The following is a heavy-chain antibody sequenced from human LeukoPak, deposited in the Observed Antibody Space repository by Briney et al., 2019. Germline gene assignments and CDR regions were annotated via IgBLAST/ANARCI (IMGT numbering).Heavy chain of an antibody. CDR2: MNPNSGNT. CDR3: ARAVVVITGAYYFDY. D-gene: IGHD3-22*01. Sequence: ASVKVSCKASGYTFTSYDINWVRQATGQGLEWMGWMNPNSGNTGYAQKFQGRVTITRNTSISTAYMELSSLRSEDTAVYYCARAVVVITGAYYFDYWGQGTLVTVSS. J-gene: IGHJ4*02. V-gene: IGHV1-8*03. CDR1: GYTFTSYD.